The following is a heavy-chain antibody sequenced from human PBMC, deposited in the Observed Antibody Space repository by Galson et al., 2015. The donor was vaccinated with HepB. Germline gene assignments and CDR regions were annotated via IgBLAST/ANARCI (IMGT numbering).Heavy chain of an antibody. CDR2: ISGGGSYI. CDR1: GFTFSSYS. Sequence: SLRLSCAASGFTFSSYSMNWVRQAPGKGLEWVSCISGGGSYIYYADSLKGRFTISRDNTKNSLYLQMNSLRAGDTAVYYCARQVGVGSGSTDFWGQGSLVIFSS. J-gene: IGHJ4*02. D-gene: IGHD2-15*01. V-gene: IGHV3-21*01. CDR3: ARQVGVGSGSTDF.